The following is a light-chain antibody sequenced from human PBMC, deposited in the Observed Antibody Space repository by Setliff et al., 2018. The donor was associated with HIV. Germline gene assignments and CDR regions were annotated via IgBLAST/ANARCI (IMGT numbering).Light chain of an antibody. CDR3: CSNAARPTFYV. CDR2: DVT. CDR1: SSDVGSRYNY. V-gene: IGLV2-14*03. Sequence: QSVLAQPASVSGSPGQSITITCTGTSSDVGSRYNYVSWYQQHPGKAPTLLIFDVTYRPSGVSNRFSGSKSGNTASLTISGLQAEDEGDYFCCSNAARPTFYVFAAGTKVTVL. J-gene: IGLJ1*01.